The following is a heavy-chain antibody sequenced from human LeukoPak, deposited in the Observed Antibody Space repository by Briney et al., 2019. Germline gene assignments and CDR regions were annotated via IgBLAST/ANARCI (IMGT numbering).Heavy chain of an antibody. Sequence: PSETLSLTCAVYGGSFSGYYWSWIRQPPGKGLEWIGEINHSGSTNYNPSLKSRVTISVDTSKNQFSLKLSFVTAADTAVYYCARGRGYCSSTSCSPLFYWGQGTLVTVSS. CDR2: INHSGST. CDR3: ARGRGYCSSTSCSPLFY. D-gene: IGHD2-2*01. J-gene: IGHJ4*02. V-gene: IGHV4-34*01. CDR1: GGSFSGYY.